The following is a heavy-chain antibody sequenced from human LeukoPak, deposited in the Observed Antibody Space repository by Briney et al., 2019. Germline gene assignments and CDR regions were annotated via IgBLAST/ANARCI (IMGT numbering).Heavy chain of an antibody. CDR2: IYYSGST. J-gene: IGHJ5*01. CDR1: GGSISSYY. V-gene: IGHV4-59*01. Sequence: PSETLSLTCTVSGGSISSYYWSWIRQPPGKGLEWIGYIYYSGSTNYNPSLKSRVTILVDTSKNQFSLKLSSVTAADTAVYYCARGLYYSGSQILDSWGQGTLVTVSS. CDR3: ARGLYYSGSQILDS. D-gene: IGHD1-26*01.